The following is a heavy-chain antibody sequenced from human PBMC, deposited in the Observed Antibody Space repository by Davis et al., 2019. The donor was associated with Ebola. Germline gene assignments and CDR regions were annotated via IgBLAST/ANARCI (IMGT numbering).Heavy chain of an antibody. CDR2: INHSGST. CDR3: ARREVGGIAVFDY. Sequence: SETLSLTCIVSGGSVSSRDNSYWNWIRQPPGKGLEWIGEINHSGSTYYNPSLKSRVTISVDTSKNQFSLKLSSVTAADTAVYYCARREVGGIAVFDYWGQGTLVTVSS. J-gene: IGHJ4*01. V-gene: IGHV4-39*07. CDR1: GGSVSSRDNSY. D-gene: IGHD6-19*01.